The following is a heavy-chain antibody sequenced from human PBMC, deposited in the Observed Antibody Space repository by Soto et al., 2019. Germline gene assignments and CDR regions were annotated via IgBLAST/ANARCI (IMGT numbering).Heavy chain of an antibody. CDR1: GFSLSTGGVG. V-gene: IGHV2-5*02. D-gene: IGHD2-21*02. CDR3: AHSRCGGDCLQSYSSHYYYGMDV. Sequence: QITLKESGPTLVKPTQTLTLTCTFSGFSLSTGGVGVGWIRQPPGKALEWLALIYWDDDKRYSPSLNSRPTIPTDTPKNQVVLTMTNMDPVDTATYYCAHSRCGGDCLQSYSSHYYYGMDVWGQGTTVTVSS. J-gene: IGHJ6*02. CDR2: IYWDDDK.